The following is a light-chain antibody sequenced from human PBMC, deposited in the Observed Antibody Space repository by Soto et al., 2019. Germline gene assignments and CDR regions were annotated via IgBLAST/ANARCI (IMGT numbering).Light chain of an antibody. J-gene: IGLJ1*01. Sequence: QSVLTQPSSVSGGPGQRVTISCTGCSPNIGAGYEVHWYQQLPGTAPKLLIYGNNNRPSGVPDRFSGSKSGTSASLAITGLQAEDEADYYCQSYDSSLSGYVFGIGSKVTVL. CDR2: GNN. V-gene: IGLV1-40*01. CDR1: SPNIGAGYE. CDR3: QSYDSSLSGYV.